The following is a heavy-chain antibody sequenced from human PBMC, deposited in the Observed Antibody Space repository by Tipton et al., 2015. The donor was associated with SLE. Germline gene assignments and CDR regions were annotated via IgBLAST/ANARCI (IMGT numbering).Heavy chain of an antibody. V-gene: IGHV3-7*01. CDR2: IKWDGSER. CDR3: ARAVTGAGWD. CDR1: GFTFSGYW. Sequence: GSLRLSCEGSGFTFSGYWMSWVRQAPGKALERVANIKWDGSERSYLESVEGRFAISRDNAKNTLYLQMNSLGLDDMAVYFCARAVTGAGWDWGQGTQVTVSS. J-gene: IGHJ4*02. D-gene: IGHD7-27*01.